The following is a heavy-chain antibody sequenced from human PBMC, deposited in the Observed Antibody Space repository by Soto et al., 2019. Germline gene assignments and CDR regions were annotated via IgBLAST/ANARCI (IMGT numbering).Heavy chain of an antibody. Sequence: EVQVVESGGGLVQPGGSLRLTCAASGITFSDHDMDWVRQAPGKGLEWVGRSRNKGNSYTTEYAASIKGRFIISRDESKNSVDLQMNSLKTEDTAMYYCAAYTVGRPYWGQGTLVTVSS. D-gene: IGHD4-4*01. CDR2: SRNKGNSYTT. CDR1: GITFSDHD. V-gene: IGHV3-72*01. J-gene: IGHJ4*02. CDR3: AAYTVGRPY.